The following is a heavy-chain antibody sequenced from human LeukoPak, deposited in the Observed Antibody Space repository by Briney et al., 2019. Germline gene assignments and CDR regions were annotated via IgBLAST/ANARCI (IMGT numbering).Heavy chain of an antibody. CDR1: GFPPSSYS. D-gene: IGHD2-15*01. CDR2: ISSSGSAI. V-gene: IGHV3-48*01. CDR3: VRVKGSYFDY. Sequence: GGSLRLSCAASGFPPSSYSINWVRQAPGKGLEWVSYISSSGSAIYYVDSVKGRFTVSRDNAKNSLFLQMNSPRAGDTAVYYCVRVKGSYFDYWGQGALVTVSS. J-gene: IGHJ4*02.